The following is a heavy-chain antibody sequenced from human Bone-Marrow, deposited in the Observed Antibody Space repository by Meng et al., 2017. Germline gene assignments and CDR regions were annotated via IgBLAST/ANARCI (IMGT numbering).Heavy chain of an antibody. D-gene: IGHD2-15*01. Sequence: QVQRQESGPGLVRSSETLSLTCTVPGASVNTGSYYWSWIRQPPGRGLELIGFIYQSGSTNNNPSLKSRVTISLDMPSNQFSLTLNSVTAADTAIYYCARGVVADPPGDWGRGTLVTVSS. CDR3: ARGVVADPPGD. V-gene: IGHV4-61*01. J-gene: IGHJ1*01. CDR2: IYQSGST. CDR1: GASVNTGSYY.